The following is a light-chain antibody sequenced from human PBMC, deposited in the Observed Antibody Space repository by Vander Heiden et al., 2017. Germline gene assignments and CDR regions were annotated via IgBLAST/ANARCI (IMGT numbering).Light chain of an antibody. CDR3: AAWDDTLKGV. V-gene: IGLV1-44*01. CDR1: SSNIGSNT. CDR2: GNS. J-gene: IGLJ3*02. Sequence: SVLTQPPSASGPPGQRVTISCSGSSSNIGSNTVNWYQQLPGTPPKLLIYGNSQRPSGVPDRCSGSKSGTSASLAISGLQSEDEADYYCAAWDDTLKGVFGGGTKLTVL.